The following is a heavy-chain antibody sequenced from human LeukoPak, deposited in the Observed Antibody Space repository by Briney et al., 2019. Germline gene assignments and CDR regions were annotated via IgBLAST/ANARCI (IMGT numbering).Heavy chain of an antibody. CDR3: ARDRGYSSSWYLDY. Sequence: PSQTLSLTCTVSGGSISSGDYYWGWLRQPPGRGLEWIGYIYYSGSTYYNPSLKSRVTISVDTSNNQFSLKLSSVTAADTAVYYCARDRGYSSSWYLDYWGQGTLVTVSS. J-gene: IGHJ4*02. CDR1: GGSISSGDYY. CDR2: IYYSGST. D-gene: IGHD6-13*01. V-gene: IGHV4-30-4*01.